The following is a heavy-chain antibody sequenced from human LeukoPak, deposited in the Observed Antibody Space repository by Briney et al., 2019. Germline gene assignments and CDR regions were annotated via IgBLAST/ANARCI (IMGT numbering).Heavy chain of an antibody. CDR1: GDTFTAYY. J-gene: IGHJ4*02. D-gene: IGHD3-9*01. CDR3: ARDNYDILTGYHGFIY. V-gene: IGHV1-2*06. CDR2: INPNNGGT. Sequence: GASVKVSCKASGDTFTAYYMHWVRQAPGQGLEWMGRINPNNGGTNYAHKFQGRVTMTRDTSISTAHMDLSRRRSDDTAVYYCARDNYDILTGYHGFIYWGQGTLVTVSS.